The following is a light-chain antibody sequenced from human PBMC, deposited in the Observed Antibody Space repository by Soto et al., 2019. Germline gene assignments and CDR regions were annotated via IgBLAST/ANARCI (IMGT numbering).Light chain of an antibody. CDR2: RDS. V-gene: IGLV3-9*01. J-gene: IGLJ2*01. CDR3: QVWDTSPV. CDR1: NIGSKN. Sequence: SYELTQPLSVSVAMGQTARITCGGNNIGSKNVHWYQQKPGQAPVLVIYRDSNRPSGITERFSGSNSGNTATLTISRAQAGDEADFYCQVWDTSPVFGGETKLTVL.